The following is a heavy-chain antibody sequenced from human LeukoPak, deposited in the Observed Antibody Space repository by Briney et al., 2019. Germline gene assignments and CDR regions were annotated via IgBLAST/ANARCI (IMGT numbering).Heavy chain of an antibody. V-gene: IGHV3-48*01. Sequence: PGGSLRLSCAASGFTFSDYAMNWVRQAPGKGLEWLSFISTTSDAMYYADSVEGRLTVPRDNAKNSLFLQMHSLRAEDTAIYYCAREIPGRIAADCWGQGTLVTVSS. CDR3: AREIPGRIAADC. CDR2: ISTTSDAM. CDR1: GFTFSDYA. J-gene: IGHJ4*02. D-gene: IGHD2-15*01.